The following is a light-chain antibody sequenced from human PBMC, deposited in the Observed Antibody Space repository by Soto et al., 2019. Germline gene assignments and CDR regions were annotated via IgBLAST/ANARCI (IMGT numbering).Light chain of an antibody. CDR2: VTN. Sequence: QSVLTQPPSVSGAPGQRVTISCTGSSSNIGAGYDVHWYQQLPGTAPKLLIYVTNNRPSGVPDRFSGSKSGTSASLAITELRAEDEADYYCQTYDSSFRGSIFGGGTKLTVL. V-gene: IGLV1-40*01. CDR3: QTYDSSFRGSI. CDR1: SSNIGAGYD. J-gene: IGLJ2*01.